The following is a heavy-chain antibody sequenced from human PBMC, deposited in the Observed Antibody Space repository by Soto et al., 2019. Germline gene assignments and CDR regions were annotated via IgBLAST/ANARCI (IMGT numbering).Heavy chain of an antibody. V-gene: IGHV3-48*02. CDR1: GFIFSAYS. Sequence: EVQLVESGGGLIQPGGSLRLSCAASGFIFSAYSMNWVRQAPGKGLEWVSYITPGGDNIHYADSVRGRFTISRDNAKNSLHLQMNSRRHEDTAVYYCVRDHVWAFDYWGQGTLVTVSS. D-gene: IGHD3-16*01. CDR2: ITPGGDNI. J-gene: IGHJ4*02. CDR3: VRDHVWAFDY.